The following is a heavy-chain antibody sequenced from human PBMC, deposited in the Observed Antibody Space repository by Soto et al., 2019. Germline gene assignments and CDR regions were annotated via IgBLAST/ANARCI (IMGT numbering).Heavy chain of an antibody. J-gene: IGHJ3*02. D-gene: IGHD4-17*01. CDR2: IISTGGTT. Sequence: EEQLLESGGGLVQPGGSLRLSCAASGFTFSRYAMTWVRQAAGQGLEWVSTIISTGGTTYYADSVKGRFTISRDNSKNTLYLQMNSLRAEDTAVYYCAKVYGDYYHASPMWGQGTMVTVSS. CDR3: AKVYGDYYHASPM. CDR1: GFTFSRYA. V-gene: IGHV3-23*01.